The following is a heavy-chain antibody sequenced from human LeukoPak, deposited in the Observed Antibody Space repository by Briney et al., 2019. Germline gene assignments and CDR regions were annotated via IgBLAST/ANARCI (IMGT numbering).Heavy chain of an antibody. CDR1: GYTFTGYY. CDR3: AREANYYDSSGYYHDY. Sequence: GASVKVSCKASGYTFTGYYMHWVRQAPGQGLEWMGWINPNSGGTNYAQKFQGRVTMTRDTSISTAYMELSRLRSDDTAVYYCAREANYYDSSGYYHDYWGQGTLVTVSS. D-gene: IGHD3-22*01. J-gene: IGHJ4*02. CDR2: INPNSGGT. V-gene: IGHV1-2*02.